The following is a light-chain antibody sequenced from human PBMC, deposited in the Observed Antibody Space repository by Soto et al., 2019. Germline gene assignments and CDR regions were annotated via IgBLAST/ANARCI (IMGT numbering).Light chain of an antibody. V-gene: IGKV1-39*01. CDR2: AAS. Sequence: VGDRVTITCRASQTISSWLAWYQQKPGKAPKVLIYAASNLQSGVPSRFSGSGSGTEFTLTISSLQPEDFATYYCQQSYSIPITFGQGTRLEIK. J-gene: IGKJ5*01. CDR1: QTISSW. CDR3: QQSYSIPIT.